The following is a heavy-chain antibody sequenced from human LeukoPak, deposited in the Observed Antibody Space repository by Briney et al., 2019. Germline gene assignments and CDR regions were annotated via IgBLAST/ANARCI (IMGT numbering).Heavy chain of an antibody. CDR3: ARVPSYCSGGSSYDY. CDR1: GYTFTSYG. V-gene: IGHV1-18*01. CDR2: ISAYNGNT. J-gene: IGHJ4*02. D-gene: IGHD2-15*01. Sequence: ASVKVSCKASGYTFTSYGISWVRQAPGQGLEWMGWISAYNGNTNYAQKLQGRVTMTTDTSTSTAYMELRSLRSDDTAVYYCARVPSYCSGGSSYDYWGQGTLVTVSS.